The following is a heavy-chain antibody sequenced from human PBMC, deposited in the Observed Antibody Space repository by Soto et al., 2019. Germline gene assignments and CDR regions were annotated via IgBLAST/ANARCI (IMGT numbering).Heavy chain of an antibody. V-gene: IGHV4-4*07. D-gene: IGHD3-3*01. CDR2: IYSSGST. CDR3: ARGQGFSDWFDP. Sequence: PSETLSLTCTVTGGTISGDYWTWIRQSAGGRLGWIGRIYSSGSTNYNPSLKSRVTISLDTSMNHFSLRLSSVTAADTAVYYCARGQGFSDWFDPWGQGTLDTVSS. J-gene: IGHJ5*02. CDR1: GGTISGDY.